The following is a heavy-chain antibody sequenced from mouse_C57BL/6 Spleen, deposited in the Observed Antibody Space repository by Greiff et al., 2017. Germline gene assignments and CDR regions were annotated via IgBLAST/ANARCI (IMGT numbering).Heavy chain of an antibody. Sequence: VQLKESGGDFVKPGGSLKLSCAASGFTFSSYGMSWVRQTPDKRLEWVATISSGGSYTYYPDSVKGRVTISRDNAKNTLYLQMSSLKAEDTAMYYCAKHEAGMGFDGGGQGTTLTVAT. CDR3: AKHEAGMGFDG. CDR1: GFTFSSYG. D-gene: IGHD4-1*01. V-gene: IGHV5-6*01. J-gene: IGHJ2*01. CDR2: ISSGGSYT.